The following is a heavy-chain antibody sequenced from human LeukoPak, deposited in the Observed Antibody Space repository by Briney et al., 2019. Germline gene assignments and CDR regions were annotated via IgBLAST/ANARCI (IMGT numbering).Heavy chain of an antibody. CDR2: ISSSSSYI. CDR1: GFTFSSYA. J-gene: IGHJ6*03. Sequence: GGSLRLSCAASGFTFSSYAMNWVRQAPGKGLEWVSSISSSSSYIYYADSVKGRFTISRDNAKNSLYLQMNSLRAEDTAVYYCARRTSGSYSYYYYMDVWGKGTTVTVSS. CDR3: ARRTSGSYSYYYYMDV. V-gene: IGHV3-21*01. D-gene: IGHD1-26*01.